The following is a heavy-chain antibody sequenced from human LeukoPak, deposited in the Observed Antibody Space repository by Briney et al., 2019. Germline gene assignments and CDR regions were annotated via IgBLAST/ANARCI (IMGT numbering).Heavy chain of an antibody. CDR1: GGSISSGGYY. J-gene: IGHJ4*02. CDR2: IYYSGST. CDR3: ARAKYYYDSSGYYRLFDY. D-gene: IGHD3-22*01. Sequence: PSETLSLTCTVSGGSISSGGYYWSWIRQHPGKGLEWIGYIYYSGSTYYNPSLKSRVTISVDTSKNQFSLKLSSVTAADTAVYYCARAKYYYDSSGYYRLFDYWGQGTLVTVSS. V-gene: IGHV4-31*03.